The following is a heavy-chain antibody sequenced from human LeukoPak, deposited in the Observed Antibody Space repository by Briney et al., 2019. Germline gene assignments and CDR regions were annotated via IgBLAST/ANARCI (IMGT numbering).Heavy chain of an antibody. CDR3: ARLGDGDNLRYFDY. V-gene: IGHV4-59*08. D-gene: IGHD5-24*01. CDR2: IYYSGST. J-gene: IGHJ4*02. CDR1: GDSISGNY. Sequence: SETLSLTCTVSGDSISGNYWTWIRQPPGKGLEWIGYIYYSGSTNYNASLKSRVTISVDTSENQFSLKMSSVTAADTAGYYCARLGDGDNLRYFDYWGQGTLVTVSS.